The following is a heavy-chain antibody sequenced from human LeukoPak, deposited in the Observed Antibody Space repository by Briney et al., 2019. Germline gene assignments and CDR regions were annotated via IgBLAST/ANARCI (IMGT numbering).Heavy chain of an antibody. D-gene: IGHD5-24*01. J-gene: IGHJ4*02. CDR2: IIPIFGTA. V-gene: IGHV1-69*05. Sequence: GASVKVSCKASGGTFSSYAISWVRQAPGQGLEWMGGIIPIFGTANYAQKFQGRVTITTDESTSTAYMELSSLRSEDTAVYYCARGVRDGYNWRYSDYWGQGTLVTVSS. CDR1: GGTFSSYA. CDR3: ARGVRDGYNWRYSDY.